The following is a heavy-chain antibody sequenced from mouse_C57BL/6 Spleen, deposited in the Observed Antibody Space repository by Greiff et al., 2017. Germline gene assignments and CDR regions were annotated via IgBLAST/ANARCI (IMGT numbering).Heavy chain of an antibody. Sequence: EVKLQESGPGLVKPSQSLSLTCSVTGYSITSGYYWNWIRQFPGNKLEWMGYISYDGSNNYNPSLKNRISITRDTSKNQFFLKLNSVTTEDTATYYCARDIDGYYRYFDVWGTGTTVTVSS. CDR2: ISYDGSN. CDR1: GYSITSGYY. J-gene: IGHJ1*03. CDR3: ARDIDGYYRYFDV. D-gene: IGHD2-3*01. V-gene: IGHV3-6*01.